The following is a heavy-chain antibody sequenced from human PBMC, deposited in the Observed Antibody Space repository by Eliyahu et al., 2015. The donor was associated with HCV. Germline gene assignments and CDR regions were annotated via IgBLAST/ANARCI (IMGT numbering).Heavy chain of an antibody. J-gene: IGHJ6*02. CDR2: ISSSGSTI. CDR1: GFXFSSYE. Sequence: EVQLVESGGGLVQPGGXXXLXCAASGFXFSSYEMNWVRQAPGKGLEWVSYISSSGSTIYYADSVKGRFTISRDNAKNSLYLQMNSLRAEDTAVYYCARALGIAAYGMDVWGQGTTVTVSS. D-gene: IGHD6-6*01. CDR3: ARALGIAAYGMDV. V-gene: IGHV3-48*03.